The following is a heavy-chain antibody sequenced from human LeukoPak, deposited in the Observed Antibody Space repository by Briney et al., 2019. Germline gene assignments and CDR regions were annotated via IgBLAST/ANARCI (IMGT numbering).Heavy chain of an antibody. D-gene: IGHD6-6*01. CDR2: IYTSGST. CDR1: GGSISGYY. J-gene: IGHJ4*02. CDR3: ARGIAARLPFDY. V-gene: IGHV4-4*07. Sequence: SETLSLTCTVSGGSISGYYWSWIRQPAGKGLEWIGRIYTSGSTNYNPSLKSRVTMSVDTSKNQFSLKLSSVTAADTAVYYCARGIAARLPFDYWGQGTLVTVSS.